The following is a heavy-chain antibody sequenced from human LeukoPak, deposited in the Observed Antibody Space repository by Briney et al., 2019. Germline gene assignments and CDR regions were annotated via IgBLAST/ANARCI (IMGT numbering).Heavy chain of an antibody. J-gene: IGHJ4*02. CDR1: GDSVSSNSAA. CDR2: TYYRSKWYN. Sequence: PSQTLSLTCAISGDSVSSNSAAWSWIRQSPSRGLEWLGRTYYRSKWYNEYAVSVKSRISINPDTSKNQFSLHLNSVTPEDTAVYYCARVSADTRYFDYWGQGILVTVSS. D-gene: IGHD2-2*01. CDR3: ARVSADTRYFDY. V-gene: IGHV6-1*01.